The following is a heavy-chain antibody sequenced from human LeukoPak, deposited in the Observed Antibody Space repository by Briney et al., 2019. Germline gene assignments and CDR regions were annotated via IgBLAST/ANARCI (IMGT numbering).Heavy chain of an antibody. CDR2: IGINSGNT. CDR3: ARDHNYAFDN. CDR1: GFPFIEYS. Sequence: GSLRLSCTASGFPFIEYSMNWVRQAPGKGLEWISYIGINSGNTKYADSVRGRFTISADKAKNSLHLQMNSLRVEDTAVYYCARDHNYAFDNWGQGTLVSVAS. V-gene: IGHV3-48*01. J-gene: IGHJ4*02. D-gene: IGHD1-1*01.